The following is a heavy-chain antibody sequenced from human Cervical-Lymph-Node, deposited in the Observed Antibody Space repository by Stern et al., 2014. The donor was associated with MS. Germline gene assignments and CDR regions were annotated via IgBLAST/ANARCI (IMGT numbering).Heavy chain of an antibody. D-gene: IGHD6-25*01. Sequence: QVQLQESGPGLVKPSDTLSLTCTVSGGSITSYYWSWIRQSQGKGLEWIGYIDYSGSTKYNPSLESRVTISVHTARKKFSLNVTSATAADTAVYYCARGGAAAGTSPFHDYGLDVWGQGTTVTV. J-gene: IGHJ6*02. V-gene: IGHV4-59*07. CDR3: ARGGAAAGTSPFHDYGLDV. CDR1: GGSITSYY. CDR2: IDYSGST.